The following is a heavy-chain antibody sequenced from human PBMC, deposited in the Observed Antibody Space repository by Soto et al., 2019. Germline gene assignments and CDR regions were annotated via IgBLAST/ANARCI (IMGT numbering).Heavy chain of an antibody. CDR2: ISWNSGSI. CDR1: GFTFDDYA. J-gene: IGHJ3*02. V-gene: IGHV3-9*01. D-gene: IGHD3-16*02. CDR3: AKAELHLGELSASDAFDI. Sequence: GGSLRLSCAASGFTFDDYAMHWVRQAPGKGLEWVSGISWNSGSIGYADSVKGRFTISRDNAKNSLYLQMNSLRAEDTALYYWAKAELHLGELSASDAFDIWGQGTMVTVSS.